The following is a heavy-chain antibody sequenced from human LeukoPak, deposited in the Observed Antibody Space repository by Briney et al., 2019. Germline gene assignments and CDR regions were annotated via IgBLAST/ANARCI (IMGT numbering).Heavy chain of an antibody. V-gene: IGHV4-4*07. CDR2: IYSSGST. CDR3: GGGGDGSGDYDD. Sequence: PSETLSLTCPVSGVSVSSCYWRWARQPAGKGLEWIGRIYSSGSTNYNPSLKSRVSMSVAKDNNQSFLTLTSMTAAVTDTYYYGGGGDGSGDYDDWGKG. CDR1: GVSVSSCY. J-gene: IGHJ4*02. D-gene: IGHD3-10*01.